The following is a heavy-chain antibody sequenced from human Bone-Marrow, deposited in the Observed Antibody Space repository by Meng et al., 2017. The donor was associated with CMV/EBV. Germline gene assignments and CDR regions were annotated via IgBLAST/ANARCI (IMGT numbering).Heavy chain of an antibody. CDR2: IIPIFGTA. J-gene: IGHJ6*02. Sequence: SVKVSCKASGGTFSSYAISWVRQAPGQGLEWMGGIIPIFGTANYAQKFQGRVTITTDESTSTAYMELSSLRSEDTAVYYCAREGPREGDCTSISCYSDVYGMDVWGQGTTVTVSS. D-gene: IGHD2-2*02. CDR3: AREGPREGDCTSISCYSDVYGMDV. CDR1: GGTFSSYA. V-gene: IGHV1-69*05.